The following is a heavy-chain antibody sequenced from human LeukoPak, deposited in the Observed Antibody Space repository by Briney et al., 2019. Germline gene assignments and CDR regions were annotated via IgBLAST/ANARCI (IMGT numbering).Heavy chain of an antibody. Sequence: GRSLRLSCAASGFTFSSYGMHWVRQAPGKGQERVAVISYDGSNKYYADSVKGRFTISRDNSKNTLYLQMNSLRAEDTAVYYCAKDYKRAKTGDPPAWYFDYWGQGTLVTVSS. CDR2: ISYDGSNK. CDR1: GFTFSSYG. V-gene: IGHV3-30*18. J-gene: IGHJ4*02. D-gene: IGHD7-27*01. CDR3: AKDYKRAKTGDPPAWYFDY.